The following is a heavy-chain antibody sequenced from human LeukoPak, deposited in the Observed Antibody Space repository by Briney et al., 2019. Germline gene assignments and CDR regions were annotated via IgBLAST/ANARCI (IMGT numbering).Heavy chain of an antibody. CDR1: GFTFDDYA. CDR2: ISWKR. CDR3: RRRATFHDATEGLISGGYFAL. Sequence: PGGSLRLSCAASGFTFDDYAMHWVRQAPGKGLEWVSGISWKRDADSEKCRFSISRDNAKTSLYLQLSRLRPDDTAPYHCRRRATFHDATEGLISGGYFALWGGGTLVTVSS. J-gene: IGHJ2*01. V-gene: IGHV3-9*01. D-gene: IGHD3/OR15-3a*01.